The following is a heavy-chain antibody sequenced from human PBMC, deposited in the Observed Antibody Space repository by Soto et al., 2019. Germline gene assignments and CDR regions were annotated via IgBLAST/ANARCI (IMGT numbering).Heavy chain of an antibody. CDR2: IIPIFGTA. CDR3: ARDRTVVVVAATPWFDP. J-gene: IGHJ5*02. V-gene: IGHV1-69*12. D-gene: IGHD2-15*01. Sequence: QVQLVQSGAEVKKPGSSVKVSCKASGGTFSSYAISWVRQAPGQGLEWMGGIIPIFGTANYAQKFQGRVTIAADESTCTAYMGLRSLRSEDTAVYYCARDRTVVVVAATPWFDPWGQGTLVTVSS. CDR1: GGTFSSYA.